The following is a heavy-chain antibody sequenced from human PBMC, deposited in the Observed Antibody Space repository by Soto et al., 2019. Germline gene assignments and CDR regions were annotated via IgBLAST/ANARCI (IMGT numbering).Heavy chain of an antibody. CDR2: IYYSGST. D-gene: IGHD3-22*01. V-gene: IGHV4-59*01. CDR3: ASASSYSASFGYFLAS. J-gene: IGHJ4*02. CDR1: GGSISPYY. Sequence: SETLSLTCTVSGGSISPYYWSWIRQTPGKGLEWIAYIYYSGSTNYNPSLKSRVTISADTSKNRCSLKRSSVTAADTAVYYCASASSYSASFGYFLASWRQAALVTVSS.